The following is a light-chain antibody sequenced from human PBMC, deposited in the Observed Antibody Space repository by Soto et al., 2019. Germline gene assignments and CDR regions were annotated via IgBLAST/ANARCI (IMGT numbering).Light chain of an antibody. CDR2: VNSDGSH. J-gene: IGLJ7*01. CDR3: QTWGTGIAV. Sequence: QPVLTQSPSASASLGASVKLTCTLSSGHSSYAIAWHQQQPEKGPRYLMKVNSDGSHSKGDGIPDRFSGSSSGAERYLTIPSLQSEDEADYYCQTWGTGIAVFGGGTQLTVL. V-gene: IGLV4-69*01. CDR1: SGHSSYA.